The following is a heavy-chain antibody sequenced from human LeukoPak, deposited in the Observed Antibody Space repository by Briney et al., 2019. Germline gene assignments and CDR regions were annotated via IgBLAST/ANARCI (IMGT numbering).Heavy chain of an antibody. CDR1: GFTFSSYA. D-gene: IGHD5-12*01. V-gene: IGHV3-23*01. CDR2: ISGSGGST. Sequence: GGSLRLSCAASGFTFSSYAMSWVRQAPGKGLEWVSAISGSGGSTYYADSVKGRFTISRDNSKNTLYLQMNSLRAEDTAVYYCAKSGEDSGRSPGIFDYWGQGTLVTVSS. J-gene: IGHJ4*02. CDR3: AKSGEDSGRSPGIFDY.